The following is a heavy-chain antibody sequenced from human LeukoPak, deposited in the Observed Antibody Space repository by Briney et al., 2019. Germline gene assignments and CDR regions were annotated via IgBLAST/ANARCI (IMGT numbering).Heavy chain of an antibody. CDR1: GSSISRFS. V-gene: IGHV4-59*01. CDR3: ATSDPPSPA. CDR2: TYNGGGT. Sequence: PSETLSLTCTVSGSSISRFSWSWVRQPPGKGLEWIVYTYNGGGTIYNPSLMSRVTVSVDTSKNQFFLNLNSVIAADTAVYFCATSDPPSPAWGQGTRVTVSS. D-gene: IGHD2-2*01. J-gene: IGHJ5*02.